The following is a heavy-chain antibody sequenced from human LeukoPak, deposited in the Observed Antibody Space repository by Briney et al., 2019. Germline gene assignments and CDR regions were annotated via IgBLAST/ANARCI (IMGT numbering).Heavy chain of an antibody. Sequence: ASVKVSCKASGYNFVIYDIIWVRQATGQGLEWMGWMNPKSGKIDNVQKFQGRVSMTRDTSISTAYMELSSLRSEDTAVYYCARVPINDFWSGYYLDYWGQGTLVTVSS. D-gene: IGHD3-3*01. CDR1: GYNFVIYD. J-gene: IGHJ4*02. CDR2: MNPKSGKI. CDR3: ARVPINDFWSGYYLDY. V-gene: IGHV1-8*01.